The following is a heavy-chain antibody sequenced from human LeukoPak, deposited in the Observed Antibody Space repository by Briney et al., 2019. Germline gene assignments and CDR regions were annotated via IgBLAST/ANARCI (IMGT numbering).Heavy chain of an antibody. CDR2: ISGSGGTT. Sequence: PGGSLRLSCAASGFTFSSYGMHWVRQAPGKGLEWVSVISGSGGTTYYADSVKGRFTISRDNSKNTLYLQMNSLRAEDTAVYYCAKRVVPASYYFDYWGQGTLVTVSS. CDR1: GFTFSSYG. V-gene: IGHV3-23*01. CDR3: AKRVVPASYYFDY. D-gene: IGHD2-2*01. J-gene: IGHJ4*02.